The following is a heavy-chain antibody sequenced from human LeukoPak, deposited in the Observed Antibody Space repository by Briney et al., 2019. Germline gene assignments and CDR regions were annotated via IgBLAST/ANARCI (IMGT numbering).Heavy chain of an antibody. CDR3: ARDTKYYYDSSGYYYADAFDI. Sequence: SETLSLTCTVSGGSISSYYWSWIRQPPGKGLEWIGYIYYSGSTNYNPSLKSRVTISVDTSKNQFSLKLSSVTAADTAVYYCARDTKYYYDSSGYYYADAFDIWSQGTMVTVSS. D-gene: IGHD3-22*01. CDR1: GGSISSYY. CDR2: IYYSGST. V-gene: IGHV4-59*01. J-gene: IGHJ3*02.